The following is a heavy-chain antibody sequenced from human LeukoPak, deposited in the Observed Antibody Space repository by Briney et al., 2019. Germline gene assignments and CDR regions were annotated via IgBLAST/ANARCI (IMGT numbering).Heavy chain of an antibody. CDR1: GGSISSGSYY. J-gene: IGHJ6*03. CDR2: IYYSGST. CDR3: ARRGYSGYEGFWYYYYMDV. V-gene: IGHV4-61*01. Sequence: SETLSLTCTVSGGSISSGSYYWSWIRQPPGKGLEWIGYIYYSGSTNYNPSLKSRVTISVDTSKNQFSLKLSSVTAADTAVYYCARRGYSGYEGFWYYYYMDVWGKGTTVTVSS. D-gene: IGHD5-12*01.